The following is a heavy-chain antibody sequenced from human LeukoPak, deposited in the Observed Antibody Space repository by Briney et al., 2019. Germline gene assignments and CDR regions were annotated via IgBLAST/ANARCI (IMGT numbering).Heavy chain of an antibody. Sequence: ASVKVSCKASGGTFSSYAISWVRQAPGQGLEWMGRIIPIFGTANYAQKFQGRVTITTDESTSTAYMELSSLRSEDTAVYYCARELFNYYDSSGYFDYWGQGTLVTVSS. J-gene: IGHJ4*02. V-gene: IGHV1-69*05. CDR1: GGTFSSYA. D-gene: IGHD3-22*01. CDR3: ARELFNYYDSSGYFDY. CDR2: IIPIFGTA.